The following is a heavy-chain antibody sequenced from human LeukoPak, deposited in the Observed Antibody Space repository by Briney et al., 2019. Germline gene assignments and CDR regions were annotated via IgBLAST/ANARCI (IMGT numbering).Heavy chain of an antibody. Sequence: ASVKVSCKASGYTFTSYTLHWVRQAPGQRLESMGRINAGNGNTKYSQKFQGRVTITRDTSASTAYMEVSSLRSEDTAVYYCARVRWELPELDYWGQGTLVTVSS. CDR1: GYTFTSYT. CDR3: ARVRWELPELDY. D-gene: IGHD1-26*01. V-gene: IGHV1-3*01. CDR2: INAGNGNT. J-gene: IGHJ4*02.